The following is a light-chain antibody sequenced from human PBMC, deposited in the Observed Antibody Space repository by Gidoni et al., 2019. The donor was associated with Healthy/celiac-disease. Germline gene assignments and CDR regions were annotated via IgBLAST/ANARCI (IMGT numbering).Light chain of an antibody. J-gene: IGKJ3*01. Sequence: DIQMTQSSSSLSASVGARVTITCRARQIISSYLNWYQQTPGKAPKLLIYAASSLQRVVPSRFSGSGSGTDFTLTISSLQPEDFATYYCQQSYSTPLFTFGPGTKVDIK. V-gene: IGKV1-39*01. CDR2: AAS. CDR3: QQSYSTPLFT. CDR1: QIISSY.